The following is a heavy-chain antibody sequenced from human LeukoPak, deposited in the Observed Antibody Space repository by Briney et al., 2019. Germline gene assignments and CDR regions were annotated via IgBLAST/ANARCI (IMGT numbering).Heavy chain of an antibody. V-gene: IGHV3-30*18. CDR1: GFTFSSYG. CDR2: ISYDGSNK. D-gene: IGHD6-19*01. CDR3: AKDIQQYSSGWYDY. J-gene: IGHJ4*02. Sequence: GGSLRLSCAASGFTFSSYGMHWVRQAPGKGLEWVAVISYDGSNKYYADSVKGRFTISRDNAKNSLYLQMNSLRAEDTALYYCAKDIQQYSSGWYDYWGQGTLVTVSS.